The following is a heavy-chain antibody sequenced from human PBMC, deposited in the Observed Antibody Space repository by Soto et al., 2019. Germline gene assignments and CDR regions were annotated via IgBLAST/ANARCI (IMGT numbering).Heavy chain of an antibody. D-gene: IGHD2-8*01. J-gene: IGHJ4*02. CDR3: ASNGATYYFDY. V-gene: IGHV3-74*01. CDR1: GFTFSRNW. CDR2: INSDGSSK. Sequence: GGSLRLSCAASGFTFSRNWMHWVREAPGKGLVWVARINSDGSSKSYADSVKGRFTISRDNAKNTVYLQMNSLRAEDTAVYYCASNGATYYFDYWGQGILVTVSS.